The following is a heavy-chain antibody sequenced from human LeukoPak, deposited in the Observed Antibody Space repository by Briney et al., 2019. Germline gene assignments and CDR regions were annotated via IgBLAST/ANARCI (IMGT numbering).Heavy chain of an antibody. D-gene: IGHD3-22*01. V-gene: IGHV3-30*02. Sequence: HPGGSLRLSCAASGFTFSSYGMHWVRQGPGKGVEGVAFIRYDGSNKYYADSVKGRFTISRDNSKNTLYLQMNSLRAEDTAVYYCAKSQGITMIVVVLSDAFDIWGQGTMVTVSS. J-gene: IGHJ3*02. CDR2: IRYDGSNK. CDR1: GFTFSSYG. CDR3: AKSQGITMIVVVLSDAFDI.